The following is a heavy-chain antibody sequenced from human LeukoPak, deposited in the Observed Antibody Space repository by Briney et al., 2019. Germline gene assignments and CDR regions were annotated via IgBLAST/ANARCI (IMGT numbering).Heavy chain of an antibody. D-gene: IGHD2-2*01. V-gene: IGHV4-4*07. J-gene: IGHJ6*03. CDR3: AREFIVVVPAASRLYYYYMDV. Sequence: SETLSLTCTVSGRSISSYYWSWIRQPAGKGLEWIGRMYTSGSTNYNPSLKSRVTMSVDTSKNQFSLKLSSVTAADTAVYYCAREFIVVVPAASRLYYYYMDVWGKGTTVTISS. CDR2: MYTSGST. CDR1: GRSISSYY.